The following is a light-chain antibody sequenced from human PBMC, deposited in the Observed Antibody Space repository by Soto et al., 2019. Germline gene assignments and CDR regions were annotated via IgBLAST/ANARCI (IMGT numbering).Light chain of an antibody. CDR3: QQANSFPRT. CDR2: DAS. V-gene: IGKV1-5*01. J-gene: IGKJ1*01. CDR1: QSISSW. Sequence: DIQMTQSPSTLSASVGDRVTITCRASQSISSWLAWYQQKPGKAPKLLIFDASSLESGVPSRFSGSGSGTDFTLTISSLQPEDFATYYCQQANSFPRTFGQGTKVDIK.